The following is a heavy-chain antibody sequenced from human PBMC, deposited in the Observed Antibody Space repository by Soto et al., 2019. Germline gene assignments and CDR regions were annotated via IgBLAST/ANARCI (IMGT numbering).Heavy chain of an antibody. CDR2: IYPGDSDT. CDR3: ARLGRVAARTYYYYGMDV. Sequence: PGESLKISCKGSRYSFTNYSIGWVRQIPGKGLEWMGIIYPGDSDTRYSPSFQGQVTISADKSISTAYLQWSSLKASDTAMYYCARLGRVAARTYYYYGMDVWGQGTTVTVSS. CDR1: RYSFTNYS. D-gene: IGHD6-6*01. V-gene: IGHV5-51*01. J-gene: IGHJ6*02.